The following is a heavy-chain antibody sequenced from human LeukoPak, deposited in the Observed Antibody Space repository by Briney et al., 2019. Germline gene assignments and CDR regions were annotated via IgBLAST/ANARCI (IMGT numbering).Heavy chain of an antibody. V-gene: IGHV4-61*02. J-gene: IGHJ4*02. D-gene: IGHD3-10*01. CDR2: IYTSEST. Sequence: SETLSLTCSVSGGSISSSNYYWSWIRQPAGKGLEWIGRIYTSESTNYNPSLKGRVTISVDTSRNQFSLKLSSVTAADTAVYYCARGLWFGDENPPYFDYWGQGILVTVSS. CDR1: GGSISSSNYY. CDR3: ARGLWFGDENPPYFDY.